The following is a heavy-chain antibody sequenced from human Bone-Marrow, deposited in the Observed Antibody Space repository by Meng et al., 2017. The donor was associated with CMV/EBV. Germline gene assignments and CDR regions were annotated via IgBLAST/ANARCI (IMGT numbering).Heavy chain of an antibody. D-gene: IGHD1-26*01. CDR2: ISYDGSNK. Sequence: GESLKISCAASGFTFSSYGMHWVRQAPGKGLEWVAVISYDGSNKYYADSVKGRFTISRDNSKNTLYLQMNSLRAEDTAVYYCAKDRQWELLGDYYYYYGMDVWAQGTSATFSS. CDR1: GFTFSSYG. J-gene: IGHJ6*02. V-gene: IGHV3-30*12. CDR3: AKDRQWELLGDYYYYYGMDV.